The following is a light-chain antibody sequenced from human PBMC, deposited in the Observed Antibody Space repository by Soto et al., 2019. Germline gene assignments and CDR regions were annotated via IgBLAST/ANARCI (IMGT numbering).Light chain of an antibody. CDR1: SSDVGGYNY. CDR2: EVS. J-gene: IGLJ3*02. Sequence: QSALTQPASVSGSPGQSITISCTGTSSDVGGYNYVSWYQQHPGKAPKLKIYEVSNRPSGVSDRFSGSKSGNTASLTISGLQAEDEAAYYCSSFTSINTWVFGGGTKLNVL. V-gene: IGLV2-14*01. CDR3: SSFTSINTWV.